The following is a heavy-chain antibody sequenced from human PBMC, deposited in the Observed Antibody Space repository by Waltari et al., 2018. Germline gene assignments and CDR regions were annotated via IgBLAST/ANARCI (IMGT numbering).Heavy chain of an antibody. CDR1: GYSFNDYW. D-gene: IGHD1-1*01. J-gene: IGHJ4*02. CDR2: IDPSDSYS. CDR3: ARRLSAVNENFDY. Sequence: EVQLVQSGAEVKKSGASLTISCQASGYSFNDYWITWVCQKPGKGLEWMGRIDPSDSYSSYSPSFQGHVTFSADKSINTAYLQWSSVKASDTATYYCARRLSAVNENFDYWGQGTLVTVSP. V-gene: IGHV5-10-1*03.